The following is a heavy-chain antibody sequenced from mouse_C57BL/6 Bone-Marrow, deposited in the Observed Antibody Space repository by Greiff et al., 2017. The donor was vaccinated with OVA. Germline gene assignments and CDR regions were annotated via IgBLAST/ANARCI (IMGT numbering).Heavy chain of an antibody. CDR3: ARRTETYSNYGDYCDY. CDR1: GYTFTSYW. Sequence: VQLQQPGAELVKPGASVKLSCKASGYTFTSYWMHWVKQRPGRGLEWIGRIDPNSGGTKYNEKFKSKATLTVDKHSRTAYMQLRSLTSEDSAVYYCARRTETYSNYGDYCDYWGQGTTLTVSS. V-gene: IGHV1-72*01. J-gene: IGHJ2*01. D-gene: IGHD2-5*01. CDR2: IDPNSGGT.